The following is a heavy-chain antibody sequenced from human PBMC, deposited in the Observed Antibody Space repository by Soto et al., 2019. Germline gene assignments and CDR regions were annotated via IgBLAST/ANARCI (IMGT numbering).Heavy chain of an antibody. D-gene: IGHD1-7*01. Sequence: SXXLSCAASGFTFSSYAMSWVLQAPWKGLEWVSAISGSGGSTYYADSVKGRFTISRDNSKNTLYLQMNSLRAEDTAVYYCAKGAPGWNYVRPYIHYYGMDVWGQGTTVTVSS. CDR1: GFTFSSYA. CDR3: AKGAPGWNYVRPYIHYYGMDV. CDR2: ISGSGGST. V-gene: IGHV3-23*01. J-gene: IGHJ6*02.